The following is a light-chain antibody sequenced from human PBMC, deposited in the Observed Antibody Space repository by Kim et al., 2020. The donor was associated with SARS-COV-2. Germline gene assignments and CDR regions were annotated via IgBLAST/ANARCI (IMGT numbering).Light chain of an antibody. J-gene: IGKJ1*01. CDR1: QGISTY. V-gene: IGKV1-27*01. CDR2: DAS. Sequence: DIQMTQSPSSLSASVGDRVTITCRASQGISTYLAWYQQKPGKVPILLIYDASILQSGVPSRFVGSGSGTDFTLTISSLQPEDVATYYCQEYNSAPRTIGQGTKVDIK. CDR3: QEYNSAPRT.